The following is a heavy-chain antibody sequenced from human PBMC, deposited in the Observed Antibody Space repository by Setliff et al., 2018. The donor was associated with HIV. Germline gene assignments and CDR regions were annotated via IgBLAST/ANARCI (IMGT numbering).Heavy chain of an antibody. CDR1: GFTFSTYT. J-gene: IGHJ4*02. V-gene: IGHV3-21*01. CDR3: ARGGTHDRGYY. Sequence: SLRLSCAASGFTFSTYTMNWVRQAPGKGLEWVSSISSTSTYIFYADSVTGRFTISRDNAKNSLYLQMNSLRAEDTAVYFCARGGTHDRGYYWGRGTLVTVSS. D-gene: IGHD1-26*01. CDR2: ISSTSTYI.